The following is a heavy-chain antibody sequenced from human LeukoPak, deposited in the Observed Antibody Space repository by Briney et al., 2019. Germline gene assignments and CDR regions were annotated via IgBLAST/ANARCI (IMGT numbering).Heavy chain of an antibody. V-gene: IGHV1-2*02. CDR2: INPNNGGT. CDR1: GYTFTGYY. J-gene: IGHJ5*02. D-gene: IGHD2-15*01. CDR3: ARGYICSGGTCYSRLWFDP. Sequence: GASVKVSCKASGYTFTGYYMHWVRQAPGQGLEWMGWINPNNGGTKYVQKFQGRATMTRDTSISTAYMQLSRLRSDDTAVYYCARGYICSGGTCYSRLWFDPWGQGTLVSVSS.